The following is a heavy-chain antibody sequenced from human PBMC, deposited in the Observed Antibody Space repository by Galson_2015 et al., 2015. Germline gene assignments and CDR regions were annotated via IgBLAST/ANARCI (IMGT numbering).Heavy chain of an antibody. Sequence: SVKVSCKASGGTFSSYAISWVRQAPGQGLEWMGGIIPIFGTANYAQKFQGRVTITADESTSTAYMELSSLRSEDTAVYYCARDSQYCSSTSCQYNWFDPWGQGTLVTVSS. J-gene: IGHJ5*02. CDR2: IIPIFGTA. CDR1: GGTFSSYA. D-gene: IGHD2-2*01. V-gene: IGHV1-69*13. CDR3: ARDSQYCSSTSCQYNWFDP.